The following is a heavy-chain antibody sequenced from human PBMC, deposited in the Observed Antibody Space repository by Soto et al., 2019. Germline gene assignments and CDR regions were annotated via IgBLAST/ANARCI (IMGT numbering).Heavy chain of an antibody. CDR3: ARIEMASIK. J-gene: IGHJ4*02. CDR2: IYYTGST. V-gene: IGHV4-31*03. CDR1: GASIRSGGYY. Sequence: SETLSLTCSVSGASIRSGGYYRSWLRQSPGKGLEWIGHIYYTGSTFYSPSLKSRLTISLDTSKNQFSLDLRSVTAADTAMYYCARIEMASIKWGRGTLVTVSS.